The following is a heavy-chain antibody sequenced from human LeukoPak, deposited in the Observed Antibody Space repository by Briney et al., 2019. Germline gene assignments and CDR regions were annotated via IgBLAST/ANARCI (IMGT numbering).Heavy chain of an antibody. J-gene: IGHJ4*02. CDR1: GYTFTNYP. D-gene: IGHD3-22*01. CDR3: ARGGYSRGQGSPFDY. Sequence: ASVKVSCKASGYTFTNYPMIWVRQAPGQGLEWMGWINTNTGNPTYAQGFTGRFVFSLDTSVGTTYLQINSLKTEDTAVYYCARGGYSRGQGSPFDYWGQGTLVTVSS. CDR2: INTNTGNP. V-gene: IGHV7-4-1*02.